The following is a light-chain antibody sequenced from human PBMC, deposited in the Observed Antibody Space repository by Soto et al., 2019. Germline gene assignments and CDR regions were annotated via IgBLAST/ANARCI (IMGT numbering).Light chain of an antibody. CDR1: SSDVGGYNY. CDR2: EVS. CDR3: SSYTSISTLYV. V-gene: IGLV2-14*01. Sequence: QSVLTQPASVSGSPGQSITISCTGTSSDVGGYNYVSWYQQHPGKAPKLMIYEVSNRPSGVSNRFSGSKSGNTASLTISGLQADDEADYYCSSYTSISTLYVFGTGTKVTV. J-gene: IGLJ1*01.